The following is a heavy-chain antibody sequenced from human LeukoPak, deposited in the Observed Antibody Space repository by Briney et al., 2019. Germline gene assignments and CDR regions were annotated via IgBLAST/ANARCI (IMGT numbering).Heavy chain of an antibody. D-gene: IGHD5-12*01. J-gene: IGHJ4*02. V-gene: IGHV3-30-3*01. CDR3: ASGSRDGYNWYY. Sequence: GRSLRLSCAASGFTFSSYAMHWVRQAPGKGLEWVAVISYDGSNKYYADSVKGRFTISRDNSKNTLYLQMNSLRAEDTAVYYCASGSRDGYNWYYWGRGTLVTVSS. CDR2: ISYDGSNK. CDR1: GFTFSSYA.